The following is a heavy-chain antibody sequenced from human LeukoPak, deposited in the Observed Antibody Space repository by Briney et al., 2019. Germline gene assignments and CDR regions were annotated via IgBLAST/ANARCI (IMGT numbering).Heavy chain of an antibody. CDR3: ARGTRHGWELVV. CDR1: GFTFSTYE. Sequence: GGSLRLSCAASGFTFSTYEMNRVRQAPGKGLEWVSYISSSGSTIYYADSVKGRFTISRDNAKNSLYLQMNSLRAEDTAVYYCARGTRHGWELVVWGQGTLVTVSS. D-gene: IGHD1-26*01. CDR2: ISSSGSTI. V-gene: IGHV3-48*03. J-gene: IGHJ4*02.